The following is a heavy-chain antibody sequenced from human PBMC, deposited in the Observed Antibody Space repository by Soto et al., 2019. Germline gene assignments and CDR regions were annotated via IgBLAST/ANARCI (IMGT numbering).Heavy chain of an antibody. CDR3: ARDTPGLDDFAY. V-gene: IGHV3-48*03. Sequence: EVQLVESGGGLVQPGGSLRLSCAASGFSFSAHDLNWVRQAPGKGLEWISYIDPSGNTMHYADSVKGRFTISRDNAKNSLYLQMNSLRAEDTAVYYCARDTPGLDDFAYWGQGTLVTVSS. D-gene: IGHD3-22*01. CDR2: IDPSGNTM. J-gene: IGHJ4*02. CDR1: GFSFSAHD.